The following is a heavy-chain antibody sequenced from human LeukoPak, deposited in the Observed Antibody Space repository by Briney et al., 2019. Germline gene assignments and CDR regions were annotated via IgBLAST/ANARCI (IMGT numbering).Heavy chain of an antibody. V-gene: IGHV4-34*01. J-gene: IGHJ4*02. CDR2: INHSGST. CDR1: GGSFSGYY. D-gene: IGHD3-3*01. Sequence: SETLSLTCAVYGGSFSGYYWSWIRQPPGKGLEWIGEINHSGSTNYNPSLKSRVTMSVDTSKNQFSLKLSSVTAADTAVYYCAGVEADDFWSGYSLDYWGQGTLVTVSS. CDR3: AGVEADDFWSGYSLDY.